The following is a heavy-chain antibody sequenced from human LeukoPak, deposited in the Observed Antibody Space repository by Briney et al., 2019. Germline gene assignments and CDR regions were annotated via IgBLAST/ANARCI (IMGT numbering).Heavy chain of an antibody. CDR3: ARAGDYYGDYHFDY. D-gene: IGHD4-17*01. CDR2: IHTSGTT. V-gene: IGHV4-4*07. CDR1: GGSMSSYY. Sequence: SETLSLTCTVSGGSMSSYYWSFIRQSAGTGLEWLGRIHTSGTTWYNPSLKSRLTISVDTSKNQFSLKLSSVTAADTAVYYCARAGDYYGDYHFDYWGQGTLVTVSS. J-gene: IGHJ4*02.